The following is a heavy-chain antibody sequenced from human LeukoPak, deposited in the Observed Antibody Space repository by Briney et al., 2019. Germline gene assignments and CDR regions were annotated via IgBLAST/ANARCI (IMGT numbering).Heavy chain of an antibody. CDR2: ISGSGGST. J-gene: IGHJ1*01. D-gene: IGHD2-2*01. CDR3: AKDKGDIVAVPAAMSSAGYFQH. V-gene: IGHV3-23*01. CDR1: GFTFSSYA. Sequence: GGSLRLSCAASGFTFSSYAMSWVRQAPGKGLEWVSAISGSGGSTYYADSVKGRFTISRDNSKNTLYLQMNSLRAEDTAVYYCAKDKGDIVAVPAAMSSAGYFQHWGQGTLVTVSS.